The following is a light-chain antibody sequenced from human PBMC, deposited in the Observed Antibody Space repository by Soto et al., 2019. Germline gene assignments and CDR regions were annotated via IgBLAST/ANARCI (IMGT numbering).Light chain of an antibody. Sequence: DIRMTQSPSTLSASVGDRVTITCRASQSIGSWLAWYQQKPGKAPRLLIYKASNLEGGVLSRFSGSGSGTDFTLTISSLQADDFAAYYCKQYTDFSALTFGGGTKVEIK. V-gene: IGKV1-5*03. CDR2: KAS. J-gene: IGKJ4*01. CDR3: KQYTDFSALT. CDR1: QSIGSW.